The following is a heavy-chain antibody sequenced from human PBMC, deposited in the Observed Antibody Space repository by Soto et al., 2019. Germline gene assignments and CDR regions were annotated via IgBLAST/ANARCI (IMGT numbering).Heavy chain of an antibody. D-gene: IGHD3-16*01. V-gene: IGHV5-51*01. CDR3: ARHQGGAVEHELCYFGMDV. CDR1: GYPFTDYW. Sequence: PWDSLKISGIVSGYPFTDYWIVLVRQMPGKGLEWMGVIYPGDSKTKYSPSFQGQVTLSADKSITTAYLQWSSLKASDTAVYYCARHQGGAVEHELCYFGMDVSGNRTMLTVSS. J-gene: IGHJ6*04. CDR2: IYPGDSKT.